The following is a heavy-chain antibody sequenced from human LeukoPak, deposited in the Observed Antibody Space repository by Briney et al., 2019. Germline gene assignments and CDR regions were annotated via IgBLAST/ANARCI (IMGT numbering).Heavy chain of an antibody. Sequence: GGSLRLSCAASRFTFIGYTMNWVRQAPGKGLEWVSSISCRSTYIYYADSVKGRFTISRNNAKNSLYLQMNSLRAEDTSVYYCAREESGSCGWYDYWGQGTLVTVSS. D-gene: IGHD6-19*01. CDR1: RFTFIGYT. CDR3: AREESGSCGWYDY. V-gene: IGHV3-21*01. CDR2: ISCRSTYI. J-gene: IGHJ4*02.